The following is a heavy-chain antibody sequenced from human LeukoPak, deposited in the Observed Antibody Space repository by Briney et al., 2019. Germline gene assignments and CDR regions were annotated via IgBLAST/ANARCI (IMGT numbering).Heavy chain of an antibody. V-gene: IGHV3-21*01. CDR1: GFTFSTFY. D-gene: IGHD3-10*01. J-gene: IGHJ4*02. CDR3: AKVLSQASGSGSYLY. CDR2: ISGGSSSI. Sequence: GGSLRLSCAASGFTFSTFYMNWVRQSPGKGLEWVSSISGGSSSIYYADSVKGRFTISRDNAKNSLYLQMNSLRAEDTAVYYCAKVLSQASGSGSYLYWGPGTLVTVSS.